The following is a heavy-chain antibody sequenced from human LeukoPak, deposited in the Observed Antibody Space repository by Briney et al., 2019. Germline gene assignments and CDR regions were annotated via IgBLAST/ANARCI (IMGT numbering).Heavy chain of an antibody. D-gene: IGHD3-3*01. CDR2: IYYSGST. CDR3: ARDYDFWSGYGMDV. CDR1: GGSISSYY. J-gene: IGHJ6*02. V-gene: IGHV4-59*12. Sequence: PSETLSLTCTVSGGSISSYYWSWIRQPPGKGLEWIGYIYYSGSTNYNPSLKSRVTISVDTSKNQFSLKLSSVTAADTAVYYCARDYDFWSGYGMDVWGQGTTVTVSS.